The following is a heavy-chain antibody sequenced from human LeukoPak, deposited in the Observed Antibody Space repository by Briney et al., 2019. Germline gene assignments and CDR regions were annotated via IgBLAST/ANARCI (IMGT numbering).Heavy chain of an antibody. CDR2: ISSKSTYI. CDR1: GFTFSNYT. J-gene: IGHJ4*02. Sequence: GGSLRLSCAASGFTFSNYTMNWVRQAPGKGLEWVSSISSKSTYIYYADSVKGRFTISRDNAKNSLYLQMNSLRAEDTALYNCAKTSVYAILDYWGQGTLVTVSS. V-gene: IGHV3-21*04. CDR3: AKTSVYAILDY. D-gene: IGHD2-8*01.